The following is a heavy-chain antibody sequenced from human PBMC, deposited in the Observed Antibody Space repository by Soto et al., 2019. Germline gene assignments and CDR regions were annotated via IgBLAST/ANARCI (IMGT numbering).Heavy chain of an antibody. Sequence: GGSLRLSCVASGFTFSNFAMAWVRQAPGEGLEWVSASSGSGDNTYYADSMKGRFTISRDNSKNTLYLQMNSLRAEDTAVYYSAKDPRDNNWFDPWGQGTLVTVSS. CDR2: SSGSGDNT. J-gene: IGHJ5*02. CDR3: AKDPRDNNWFDP. V-gene: IGHV3-23*01. CDR1: GFTFSNFA.